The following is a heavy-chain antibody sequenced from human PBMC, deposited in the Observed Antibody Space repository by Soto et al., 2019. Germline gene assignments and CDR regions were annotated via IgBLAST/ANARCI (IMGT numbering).Heavy chain of an antibody. V-gene: IGHV4-59*01. CDR3: ARRLTIFGEGYYYYYYMDV. CDR1: GGSISSYY. J-gene: IGHJ6*03. D-gene: IGHD3-3*01. CDR2: IYYSGST. Sequence: SETLSLTRTVSGGSISSYYWSWIRQPPGKGLEWIGYIYYSGSTNYNPSLKSRVTISVDTSKNQFSLKLSSVTAADTAVYYCARRLTIFGEGYYYYYYMDVWGKGTTVTVSS.